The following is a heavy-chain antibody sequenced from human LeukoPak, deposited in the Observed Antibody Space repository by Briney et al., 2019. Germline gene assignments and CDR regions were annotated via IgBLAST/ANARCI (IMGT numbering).Heavy chain of an antibody. J-gene: IGHJ4*02. Sequence: ASVKVSCKASGYTFTDYYMHWVRQAPGQGFEWMGWINPNDGDTNYAQKFQGRVTMTRDTSISTALMEVSRLRSDDTAVYYCARANFLYCSSSTCLFDYWGQGTLVTVSS. CDR1: GYTFTDYY. V-gene: IGHV1-2*02. CDR3: ARANFLYCSSSTCLFDY. CDR2: INPNDGDT. D-gene: IGHD2-2*01.